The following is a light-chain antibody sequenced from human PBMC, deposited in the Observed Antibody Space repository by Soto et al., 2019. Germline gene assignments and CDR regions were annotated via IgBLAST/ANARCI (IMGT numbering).Light chain of an antibody. V-gene: IGKV3-15*01. J-gene: IGKJ5*01. CDR1: QSVADN. CDR3: QQYNYWPIT. Sequence: EVGMTRSPATLSVSPGERVTLSCGSSQSVADNLAWFQQKPGQGPRLLIYGASTRATGIPARFSGSGSETDFTLTVSSLRSEDSAVYYCQQYNYWPITFGQGTRLEIK. CDR2: GAS.